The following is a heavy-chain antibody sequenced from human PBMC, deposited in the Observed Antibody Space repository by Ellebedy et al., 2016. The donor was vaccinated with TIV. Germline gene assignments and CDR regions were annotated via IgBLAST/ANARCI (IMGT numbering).Heavy chain of an antibody. Sequence: AASVKVSCKASGYTFTGYYMHWVRQAPGQGLEWMGWINPNSGGTNYAQKFQGRVTMTRDTSISTAYMELSRLRSEDTAVYYCARDLKEVPPTYYYHYGMDVWGQGTTVTVSS. CDR1: GYTFTGYY. J-gene: IGHJ6*02. CDR2: INPNSGGT. CDR3: ARDLKEVPPTYYYHYGMDV. V-gene: IGHV1-2*02.